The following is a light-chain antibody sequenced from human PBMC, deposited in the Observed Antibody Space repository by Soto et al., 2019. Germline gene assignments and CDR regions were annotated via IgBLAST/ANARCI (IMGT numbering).Light chain of an antibody. CDR1: QSVSSSY. V-gene: IGKV3-20*01. CDR2: GAS. J-gene: IGKJ2*01. CDR3: QQYGSSPPNT. Sequence: EIVLTQSPGTLSLSPGERATLSCRASQSVSSSYLAWYQQKPGQAPRLLLYGASSRATGIPDRFSGSGSGTDFTLTISRREPEDFAVYYCQQYGSSPPNTFGQGTKLEIK.